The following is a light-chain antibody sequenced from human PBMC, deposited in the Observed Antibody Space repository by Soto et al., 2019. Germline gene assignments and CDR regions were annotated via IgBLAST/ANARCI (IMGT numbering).Light chain of an antibody. CDR3: MQALQTPRET. CDR1: QSLLHSNGYNY. J-gene: IGKJ1*01. Sequence: EIVMTQSPLSLPVTPGEPASISCRSSQSLLHSNGYNYLDWYLQKPGQSPQLLIYLGSNRASGVPDRLSGSGSGTDFTLKISRVEAEDVGVYYCMQALQTPRETFGQGDKVEIK. CDR2: LGS. V-gene: IGKV2-28*01.